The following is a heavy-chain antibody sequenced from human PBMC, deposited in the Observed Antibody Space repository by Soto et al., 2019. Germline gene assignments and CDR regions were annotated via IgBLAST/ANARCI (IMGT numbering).Heavy chain of an antibody. CDR2: IWYDGSNK. CDR1: GFTFSSYG. V-gene: IGHV3-33*01. CDR3: ARSRYSSGWYVGY. Sequence: GGSLRLSCAASGFTFSSYGMHWVRQAPGKGLEWVAVIWYDGSNKYYADSVKGRFTISRDNSKNTLYLQMNSLRAEDTAVYYCARSRYSSGWYVGYWGQGTLVTVSS. J-gene: IGHJ4*02. D-gene: IGHD6-19*01.